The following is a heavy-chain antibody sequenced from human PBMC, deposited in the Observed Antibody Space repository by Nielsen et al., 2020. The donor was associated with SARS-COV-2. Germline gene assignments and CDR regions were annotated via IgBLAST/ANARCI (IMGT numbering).Heavy chain of an antibody. Sequence: GGSLRLSCAASGFTFSSYAMSWVRQAPGKGLEWVSAISGSGGSTYYADSVKGRLTISRDNSKNTLYLQMNSLRAEDTAVYYCAKDLSSGYGPYYYYYYGMDVWGKGPRSPSPQ. CDR1: GFTFSSYA. V-gene: IGHV3-23*01. J-gene: IGHJ6*01. CDR2: ISGSGGST. CDR3: AKDLSSGYGPYYYYYYGMDV. D-gene: IGHD3-22*01.